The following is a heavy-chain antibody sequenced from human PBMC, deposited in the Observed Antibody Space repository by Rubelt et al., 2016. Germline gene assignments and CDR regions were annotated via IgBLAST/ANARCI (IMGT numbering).Heavy chain of an antibody. J-gene: IGHJ5*02. CDR3: AKSPFEDYYELGVVWFDP. V-gene: IGHV3-23*01. CDR1: GFTVSSNY. CDR2: ISGSGGST. D-gene: IGHD3-22*01. Sequence: GFTVSSNYMSWVRQAPGKGLEWVSAISGSGGSTYYADSVKGRFTISRDNSKNTLYLQMNSLRAEDTAVYYCAKSPFEDYYELGVVWFDPWGQGTLVTVSS.